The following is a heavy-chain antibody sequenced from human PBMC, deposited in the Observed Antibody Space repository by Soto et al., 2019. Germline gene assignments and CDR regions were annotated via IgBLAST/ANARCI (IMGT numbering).Heavy chain of an antibody. CDR3: ARSDRYCSGGSCPTYYYYGMDV. J-gene: IGHJ6*02. CDR2: IIPIFGTA. Sequence: SVKVSCEASGGIFSSYAISWVRQAPGQGLEWMGGIIPIFGTANYAQKFQGRVTITADESTSTAYMELSSLRSEDTAVYYCARSDRYCSGGSCPTYYYYGMDVWGQGTTVTVSS. CDR1: GGIFSSYA. D-gene: IGHD2-15*01. V-gene: IGHV1-69*13.